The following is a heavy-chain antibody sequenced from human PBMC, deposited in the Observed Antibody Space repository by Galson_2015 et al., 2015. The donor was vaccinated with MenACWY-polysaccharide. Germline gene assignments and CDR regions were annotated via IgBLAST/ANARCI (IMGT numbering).Heavy chain of an antibody. J-gene: IGHJ4*02. CDR1: GYKFTSYD. CDR2: MNPNSGNT. CDR3: AGIIARKYTFADS. Sequence: SVKVSCKASGYKFTSYDINWVRQATGQGLEWMGWMNPNSGNTGYAQKFQGRVTMTSNSAMTTAYMELSSLRSEDTAVYYCAGIIARKYTFADSWGQGTLVSV. V-gene: IGHV1-8*01. D-gene: IGHD2-21*01.